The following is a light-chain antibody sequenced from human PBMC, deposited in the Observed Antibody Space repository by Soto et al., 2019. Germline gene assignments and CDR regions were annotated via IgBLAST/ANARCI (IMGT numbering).Light chain of an antibody. Sequence: EIVLTQSPGTLSLSPGEGATLSCRASQIVRSTYLAWYQQKPGQAPRLLIYGASSRATGIPDRFSGSGSGTDFTLTISRLEPEDFAVYYCQQYGSSPLWTFGQGTKV. J-gene: IGKJ1*01. CDR1: QIVRSTY. CDR2: GAS. CDR3: QQYGSSPLWT. V-gene: IGKV3-20*01.